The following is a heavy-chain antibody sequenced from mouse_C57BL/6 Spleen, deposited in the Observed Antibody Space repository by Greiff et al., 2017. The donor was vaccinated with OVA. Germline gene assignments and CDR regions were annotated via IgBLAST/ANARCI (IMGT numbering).Heavy chain of an antibody. V-gene: IGHV1-4*01. CDR2: INPSSGYT. CDR3: ARNYYGSSYWYFDV. CDR1: GYTFTSYT. J-gene: IGHJ1*03. D-gene: IGHD1-1*01. Sequence: QVQLQQSGAELARPGASVKMSCKASGYTFTSYTMHWVKQRPGQGLEWIGYINPSSGYTKYNQKFKDKATLTADKSSSTAYMQLRSLTSAYSAVYYCARNYYGSSYWYFDVWGTGTTVTVSS.